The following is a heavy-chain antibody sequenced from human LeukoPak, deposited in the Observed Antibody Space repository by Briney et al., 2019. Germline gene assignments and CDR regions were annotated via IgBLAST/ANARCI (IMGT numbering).Heavy chain of an antibody. CDR3: AKPPYSSGWYPLSS. J-gene: IGHJ5*02. CDR2: ISGSGGAT. Sequence: GGSLRLSCAASGSTLTSYAMSWVRQSPGRGLEWVSGISGSGGATYYTDSVKGRFTISRDNSKNTLYLQINSLRADDTAVFYCAKPPYSSGWYPLSSWGQGTLVTVSS. CDR1: GSTLTSYA. D-gene: IGHD6-13*01. V-gene: IGHV3-23*01.